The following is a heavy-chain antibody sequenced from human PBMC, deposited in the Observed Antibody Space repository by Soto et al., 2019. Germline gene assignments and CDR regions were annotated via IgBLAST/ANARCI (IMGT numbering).Heavy chain of an antibody. CDR2: ISGSGGST. CDR3: AKSAFDFWSGYSYAMDY. V-gene: IGHV3-23*01. J-gene: IGHJ4*02. D-gene: IGHD3-3*01. CDR1: GFTFSTYV. Sequence: EVQMLESGGGLVQPGGSLRLSCAASGFTFSTYVMNWVRQAPGEGLEWVSAISGSGGSTDYADSVKGRFTISRANSKNTLYLEMNNLRAEDTAVYYCAKSAFDFWSGYSYAMDYWGQGTLVTVSS.